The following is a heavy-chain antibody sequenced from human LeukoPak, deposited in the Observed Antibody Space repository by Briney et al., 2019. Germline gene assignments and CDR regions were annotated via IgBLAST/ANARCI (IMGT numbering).Heavy chain of an antibody. CDR3: AKGDDSSGYYYELDY. J-gene: IGHJ4*02. CDR2: IWYDGSNK. Sequence: GGSLRLSCAASGFTFSSYGMHWVCQAPGKGLEWVAVIWYDGSNKYYADSVKGRFTISRDNSKNTLYLQMNSLRAEDTAVYYCAKGDDSSGYYYELDYWGQGTLVTVSS. CDR1: GFTFSSYG. D-gene: IGHD3-22*01. V-gene: IGHV3-33*06.